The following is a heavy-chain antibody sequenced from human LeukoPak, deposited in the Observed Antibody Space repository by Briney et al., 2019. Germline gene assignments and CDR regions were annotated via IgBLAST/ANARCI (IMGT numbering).Heavy chain of an antibody. J-gene: IGHJ4*02. CDR2: INPNSGGT. V-gene: IGHV1-2*02. CDR3: ARDGRESAYRAFDY. D-gene: IGHD3-3*01. Sequence: GASVKVSCKASGYTFTGYYMHWVRQAPGQGLEWMGWINPNSGGTNYPQRFQGRVTMTRDTSISTAYMELSRLRSDDTAVYYCARDGRESAYRAFDYWGQGTLVTVSS. CDR1: GYTFTGYY.